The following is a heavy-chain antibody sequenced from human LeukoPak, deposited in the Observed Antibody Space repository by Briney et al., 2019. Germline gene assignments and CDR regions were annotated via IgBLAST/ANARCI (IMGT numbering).Heavy chain of an antibody. Sequence: SETLSLTCIVSGYSMSSYYWSWIRQAPGQGLEWLGHQNARGGTNYNPSLKGRGSITMNTSTNQFSLRLRSVTAADTAVYYGARDSRYVSGWFDDGLDVWGPGTTVTVSS. CDR3: ARDSRYVSGWFDDGLDV. CDR2: QNARGGT. CDR1: GYSMSSYY. D-gene: IGHD3-10*01. J-gene: IGHJ6*02. V-gene: IGHV4-59*01.